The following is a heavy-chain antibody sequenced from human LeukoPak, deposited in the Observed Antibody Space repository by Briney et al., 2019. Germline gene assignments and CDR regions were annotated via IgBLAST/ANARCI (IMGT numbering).Heavy chain of an antibody. J-gene: IGHJ4*02. CDR2: LNPGPGGT. CDR3: AAQRDPRPFDH. V-gene: IGHV1-2*02. CDR1: GYTFIAYY. Sequence: ASVKVSCETSGYTFIAYYLHWVRQAPGQGLEWMGWLNPGPGGTLYAQKFQGRVTMTRDMSMTTAYMELTELRSDDTAVYYCAAQRDPRPFDHWGQGTLITVSS. D-gene: IGHD5-24*01.